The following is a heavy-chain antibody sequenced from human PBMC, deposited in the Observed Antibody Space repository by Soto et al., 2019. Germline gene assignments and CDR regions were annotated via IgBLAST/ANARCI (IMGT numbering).Heavy chain of an antibody. CDR3: VRGSYAWIGLDF. CDR2: INPDGSST. V-gene: IGHV3-74*01. Sequence: EVQLVESGGGLAQPGGSLRFSCAASGFTFIGYWIHWVRQAPGKGLVSVSRINPDGSSTSYADSVKGRFTISRDNAKNKLYLQLNSLRGEDTAVYFCVRGSYAWIGLDFWGQGTLVTVSS. CDR1: GFTFIGYW. J-gene: IGHJ4*02. D-gene: IGHD2-2*01.